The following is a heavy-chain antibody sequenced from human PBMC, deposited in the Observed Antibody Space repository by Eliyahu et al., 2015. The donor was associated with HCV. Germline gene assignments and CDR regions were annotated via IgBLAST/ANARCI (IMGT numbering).Heavy chain of an antibody. CDR3: ARDGGGDIND. Sequence: EVQLVESGGDLVQPGGXLRLSCAASGFTVSRNXMSWVRQAPGKGLECVSIMYSDGRTYYADSVRGRFTVSRHNSMNTLYLQMNSLRTDDTAVYYCARDGGGDINDWGQGTLVTVSS. V-gene: IGHV3-53*04. J-gene: IGHJ4*02. CDR2: MYSDGRT. CDR1: GFTVSRNX. D-gene: IGHD2-21*02.